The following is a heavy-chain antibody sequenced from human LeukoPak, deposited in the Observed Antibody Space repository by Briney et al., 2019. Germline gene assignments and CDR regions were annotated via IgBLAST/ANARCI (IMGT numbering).Heavy chain of an antibody. D-gene: IGHD4-23*01. Sequence: GGSLRLSCAASGFTFSRYWMSWVRQVPRKGLEWVSSISSSSSYIYYADSVKGRFTISRDNAKNSLYLQMNSLRAEDTAVYYCARDGGPSDYYYGMDVWGQGTTVTVSS. V-gene: IGHV3-21*01. J-gene: IGHJ6*02. CDR3: ARDGGPSDYYYGMDV. CDR1: GFTFSRYW. CDR2: ISSSSSYI.